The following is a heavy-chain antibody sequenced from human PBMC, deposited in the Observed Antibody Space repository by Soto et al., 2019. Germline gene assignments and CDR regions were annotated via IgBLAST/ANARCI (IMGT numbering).Heavy chain of an antibody. V-gene: IGHV3-15*01. D-gene: IGHD3-3*01. J-gene: IGHJ6*02. Sequence: PGGSLRLSCAASGFTFSNAWMSWVRQAPGKGLEWVGRIKSKTDGGTTDYAAPVKGRFTISRDDSKNTLYLQMNSLKTEDTAVYYCTTDSWYYDFWRGFGMDVWGQGTTVTVSS. CDR1: GFTFSNAW. CDR3: TTDSWYYDFWRGFGMDV. CDR2: IKSKTDGGTT.